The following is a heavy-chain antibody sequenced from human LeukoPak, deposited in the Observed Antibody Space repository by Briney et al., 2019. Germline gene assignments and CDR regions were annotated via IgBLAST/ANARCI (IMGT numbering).Heavy chain of an antibody. D-gene: IGHD3-3*01. CDR2: MNPNSGNT. Sequence: ASVKVSCKASGYTFTSYDINWVRQATGQGLEWMGWMNPNSGNTGYAQKFQGRVTMTRNNSISTAYMELSSLRSEDTAVYYCARGVAYYDFWSGYYTHYDAFDIWGQGTMVTVSS. CDR1: GYTFTSYD. J-gene: IGHJ3*02. CDR3: ARGVAYYDFWSGYYTHYDAFDI. V-gene: IGHV1-8*01.